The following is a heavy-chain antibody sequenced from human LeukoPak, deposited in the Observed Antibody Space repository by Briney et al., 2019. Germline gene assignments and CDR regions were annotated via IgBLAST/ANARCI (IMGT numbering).Heavy chain of an antibody. CDR2: INPSGGST. D-gene: IGHD6-6*01. CDR3: ASRSMGSSSSETLDY. CDR1: GYTFTSYY. Sequence: ASVKVSCKASGYTFTSYYMHWVRRAPGQGLEWMGIINPSGGSTSYAQKFQGRVTMTRDTSTSTVYMELSSLRSEDTAVYYCASRSMGSSSSETLDYWGQGTLVTVSS. V-gene: IGHV1-46*01. J-gene: IGHJ4*02.